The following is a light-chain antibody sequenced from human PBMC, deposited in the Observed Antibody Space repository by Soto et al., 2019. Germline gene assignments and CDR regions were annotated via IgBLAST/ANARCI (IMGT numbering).Light chain of an antibody. V-gene: IGKV2-40*01. J-gene: IGKJ4*01. CDR2: TVS. CDR3: MQRIEFPLT. CDR1: QSLLDSDDGNTY. Sequence: DIVMTQTPLSLTVTPGEPASISCRSSQSLLDSDDGNTYLDWYLQKPGQSPQLLIYTVSYRASGVTDRVSGSGSGTDFTLKISRVEAEDVGVYYCMQRIEFPLTFGGGTKVEIK.